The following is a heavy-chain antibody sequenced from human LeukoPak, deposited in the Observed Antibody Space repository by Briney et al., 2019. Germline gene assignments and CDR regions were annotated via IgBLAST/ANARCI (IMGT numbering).Heavy chain of an antibody. CDR3: ARDSGSASWAYS. CDR1: GISVSENY. CDR2: VHRYGSI. V-gene: IGHV3-66*03. J-gene: IGHJ4*02. Sequence: GGSLRLSCAASGISVSENYMNWVRQAPGKGLEWVCVVHRYGSIEYADSVKGRFTISRDIAENTLSLQMDSLRVEDTAVYYCARDSGSASWAYSWGQGTLVTVSS. D-gene: IGHD2-15*01.